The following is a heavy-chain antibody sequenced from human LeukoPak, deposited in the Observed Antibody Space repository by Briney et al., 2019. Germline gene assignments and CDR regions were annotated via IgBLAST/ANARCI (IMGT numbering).Heavy chain of an antibody. Sequence: PSETLSLTCTVSGGSISSYYWSWIRQPAGKGLEWIGRIYTSGSTNYNPSLKSRVTMSVDTSKNQFSLKPSSVTAADTAVYYCAXSLXXGVVVVPAAMGAFDIWGQGTMVTVSS. J-gene: IGHJ3*02. V-gene: IGHV4-4*07. D-gene: IGHD2-2*01. CDR1: GGSISSYY. CDR2: IYTSGST. CDR3: AXSLXXGVVVVPAAMGAFDI.